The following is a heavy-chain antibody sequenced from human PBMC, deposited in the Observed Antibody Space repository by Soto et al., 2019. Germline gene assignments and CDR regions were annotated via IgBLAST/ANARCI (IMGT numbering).Heavy chain of an antibody. CDR1: GFTFSSYA. J-gene: IGHJ6*02. Sequence: AXVSLRLSCAASGFTFSSYAMHWVRQAPGKGLEWVAVISYDGSNKYYADSVKGRSTISRDNSKNTLYLQMNSLRAEDTAVYYCARSLGGCSGGSCYPRYYYYGMDVCGQRTTVTVSS. CDR2: ISYDGSNK. D-gene: IGHD2-15*01. CDR3: ARSLGGCSGGSCYPRYYYYGMDV. V-gene: IGHV3-30-3*01.